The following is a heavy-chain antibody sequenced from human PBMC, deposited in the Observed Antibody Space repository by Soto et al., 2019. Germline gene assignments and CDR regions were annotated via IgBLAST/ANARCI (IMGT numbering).Heavy chain of an antibody. Sequence: SETLSLTCSVYGGSFSGYYWSWIRQPPGKGLEWIGEINHSGSTNYNPSLKSRVTISVDTSKNQFSLKLSSVTAADTAVYYCARASLVGLKPWEYVEYWGKGTLVT. CDR1: GGSFSGYY. CDR2: INHSGST. CDR3: ARASLVGLKPWEYVEY. V-gene: IGHV4-34*01. D-gene: IGHD1-26*01. J-gene: IGHJ4*02.